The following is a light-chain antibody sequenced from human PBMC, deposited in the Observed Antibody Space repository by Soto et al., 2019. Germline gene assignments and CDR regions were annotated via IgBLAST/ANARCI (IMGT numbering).Light chain of an antibody. J-gene: IGKJ4*01. CDR3: QQLNSYPLT. CDR2: AAS. CDR1: QGISSC. V-gene: IGKV1-9*01. Sequence: DIQLTQSPSFLSASVGDRVTITCRASQGISSCLVWYQQKPGRAPKVLIYAASTLQSGVPSRFSGSGAGTEFTRTISSLQPEDFATYYCQQLNSYPLTVGGGTKVEIK.